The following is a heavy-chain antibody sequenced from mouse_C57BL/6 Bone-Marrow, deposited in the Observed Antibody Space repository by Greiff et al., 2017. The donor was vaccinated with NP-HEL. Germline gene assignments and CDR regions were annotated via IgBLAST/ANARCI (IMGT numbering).Heavy chain of an antibody. CDR1: GFNIKDDY. D-gene: IGHD2-4*01. Sequence: EVQLQQSGAELVRPGASVKLSCTASGFNIKDDYMHWVKQRPEQGLEWIGWIDPENGDTEYASKFQGQATITADTSSNTAYLQLSSLTSEDTAVYYCTTDDYDGTGFAYWGQGTLVTVSA. CDR3: TTDDYDGTGFAY. J-gene: IGHJ3*01. V-gene: IGHV14-4*01. CDR2: IDPENGDT.